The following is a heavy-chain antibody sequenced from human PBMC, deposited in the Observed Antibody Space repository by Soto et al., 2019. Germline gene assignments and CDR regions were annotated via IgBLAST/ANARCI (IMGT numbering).Heavy chain of an antibody. CDR3: ARVPGDYDFWSGYYPWFDP. J-gene: IGHJ5*02. V-gene: IGHV1-18*04. CDR2: ISAYNGNT. D-gene: IGHD3-3*01. Sequence: ASVMVSCKASGYTFTIYGISWVRQAPGQVLEWMGWISAYNGNTNYAQKLQGRVTMTTDTSTSTAYMELRSLRSDDTAVYYCARVPGDYDFWSGYYPWFDPWGQGTLVTVSS. CDR1: GYTFTIYG.